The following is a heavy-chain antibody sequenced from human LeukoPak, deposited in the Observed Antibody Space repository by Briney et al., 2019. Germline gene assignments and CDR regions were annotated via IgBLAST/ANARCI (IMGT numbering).Heavy chain of an antibody. V-gene: IGHV3-23*01. Sequence: PGGSLRLSCAASGFTFSSYAMSWVRQAPGKGLEWVSAISGSGGSTYYADSVKGRFTISRDNSKNSLYLQMNSLRIEDTALYYCAKGGQWLVFDWGQGTLVTVSS. CDR2: ISGSGGST. D-gene: IGHD6-19*01. CDR3: AKGGQWLVFD. J-gene: IGHJ4*02. CDR1: GFTFSSYA.